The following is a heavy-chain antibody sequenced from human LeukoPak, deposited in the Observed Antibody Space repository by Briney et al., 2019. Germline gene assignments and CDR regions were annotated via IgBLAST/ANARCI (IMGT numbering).Heavy chain of an antibody. D-gene: IGHD4-23*01. V-gene: IGHV3-23*01. CDR2: ISGSGGST. CDR1: GFTFSSYA. CDR3: AKMQASFYGGKARNYFDY. Sequence: GGSLRLSCAASGFTFSSYAMSWVRQAPGKGLEWVSAISGSGGSTYYADSVKGRFTISRDNSKNTLYLQMNSLRAEDTAVYYCAKMQASFYGGKARNYFDYWGQGTLVTVSS. J-gene: IGHJ4*02.